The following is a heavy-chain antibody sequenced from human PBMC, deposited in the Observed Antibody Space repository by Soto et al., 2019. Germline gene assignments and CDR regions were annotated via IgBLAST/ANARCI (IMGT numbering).Heavy chain of an antibody. V-gene: IGHV3-74*01. CDR1: GFTFSSYW. D-gene: IGHD2-21*02. J-gene: IGHJ4*02. CDR2: ITADGIGT. Sequence: EVQLVESGGGLVQPGGSLRLSYAASGFTFSSYWMHWVRQTPGKGLVWVGRITADGIGTTYADPVKGRFTISRDNAKNMVYLQMNSLRAEDTAVYYCAAFVVVTAGEYWGQGTLVTVSS. CDR3: AAFVVVTAGEY.